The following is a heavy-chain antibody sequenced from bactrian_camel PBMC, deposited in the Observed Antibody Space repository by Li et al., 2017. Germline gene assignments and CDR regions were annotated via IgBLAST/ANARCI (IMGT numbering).Heavy chain of an antibody. Sequence: VQLVESGGDVVKPGGSLRLSCAAPGFTFTDYGMSWVRQAPGKGLEWVAGISFGGTTTTVTDAVKGRFTISQDNTKNTLYLQMNGLKPEDTAMYYCAIGRQYSDYRSCRLIRGDFVYWGQGTQVTVS. J-gene: IGHJ6*01. CDR3: AIGRQYSDYRSCRLIRGDFVY. CDR1: GFTFTDYG. D-gene: IGHD4*01. CDR2: ISFGGTTT. V-gene: IGHV3S42*01.